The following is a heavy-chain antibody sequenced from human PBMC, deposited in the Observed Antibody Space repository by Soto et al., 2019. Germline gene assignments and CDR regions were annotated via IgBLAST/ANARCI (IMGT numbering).Heavy chain of an antibody. CDR2: ISYDGSNK. D-gene: IGHD4-17*01. CDR1: GFTFSSYA. Sequence: GGSLRLSCAASGFTFSSYAMHWVRQAPGKGLEWVAVISYDGSNKYYADSVKGRFTISRDNSKNTLYLQMNSLRAEDTAVYYCARTRIYGDYDRDAFDIWGQGTMVTVSS. V-gene: IGHV3-30-3*01. CDR3: ARTRIYGDYDRDAFDI. J-gene: IGHJ3*02.